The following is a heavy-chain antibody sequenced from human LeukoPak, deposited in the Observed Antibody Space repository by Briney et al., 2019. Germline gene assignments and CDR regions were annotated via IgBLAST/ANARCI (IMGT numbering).Heavy chain of an antibody. CDR2: MNPNSGNT. V-gene: IGHV1-8*01. J-gene: IGHJ4*02. D-gene: IGHD3-16*01. CDR1: GYTFTSYD. Sequence: ASVKVSCKASGYTFTSYDINWVRQATGQGLEWMGWMNPNSGNTGYAQKFQGRVTMTRNTSIRTAYMELSSLRSEDTAVYYCARGGMMSYYDYVGGSYWGQGTLVTVSS. CDR3: ARGGMMSYYDYVGGSY.